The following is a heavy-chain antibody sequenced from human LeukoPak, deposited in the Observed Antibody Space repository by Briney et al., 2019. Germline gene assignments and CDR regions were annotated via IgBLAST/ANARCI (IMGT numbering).Heavy chain of an antibody. CDR1: GGSISSYY. Sequence: SETLSLTCTVSGGSISSYYWSWIRQPAGKGLEWIGRIYTSGSTNYNPSLKSRVTMSVDTSKNQFSLKLSSVTAADTAVYYCARGYYYDSRGGASNWFDPWGQGTLVTVSS. V-gene: IGHV4-4*07. CDR2: IYTSGST. D-gene: IGHD3-22*01. J-gene: IGHJ5*02. CDR3: ARGYYYDSRGGASNWFDP.